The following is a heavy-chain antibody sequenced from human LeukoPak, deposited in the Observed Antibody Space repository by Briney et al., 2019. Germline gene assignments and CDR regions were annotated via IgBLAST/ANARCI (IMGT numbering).Heavy chain of an antibody. CDR3: TRERDTGKYWGDLQH. CDR1: GFTFSSYS. CDR2: VKQDGNEK. J-gene: IGHJ1*01. V-gene: IGHV3-7*01. Sequence: LGGSLRLSCAASGFTFSSYSMSWVRQAPGKGLEWVANVKQDGNEKHYVDSVKGRFTIFRDNAKNSLYLQMNSLSSEDTAVYYCTRERDTGKYWGDLQHWGQGTLVTVSS. D-gene: IGHD2-8*02.